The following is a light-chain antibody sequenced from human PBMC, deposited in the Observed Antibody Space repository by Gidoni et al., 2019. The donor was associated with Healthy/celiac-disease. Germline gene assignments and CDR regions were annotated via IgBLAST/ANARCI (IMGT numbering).Light chain of an antibody. Sequence: EIVLTQSPGTLSLSPGERATLSCRASPSVSSSYLAWYQQKPGQAPRLLIYGASSRATGIPDRFSGSGSGTDFTLTISRLEPEDFAVYYCQQYGSSPGFGPGTKVEIK. J-gene: IGKJ3*01. V-gene: IGKV3-20*01. CDR1: PSVSSSY. CDR2: GAS. CDR3: QQYGSSPG.